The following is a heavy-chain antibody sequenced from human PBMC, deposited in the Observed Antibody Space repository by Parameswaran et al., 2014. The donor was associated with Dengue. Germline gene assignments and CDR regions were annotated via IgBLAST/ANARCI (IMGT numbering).Heavy chain of an antibody. Sequence: WVRQAPGQGLEWMGGFDPEDGETIYAQKFQGRVTMTEDTSTDTAYMELSSLRSEGTAVYYCATEGGGGDFINWFDPWGQGTLVTVSS. V-gene: IGHV1-24*01. D-gene: IGHD2-21*02. J-gene: IGHJ5*02. CDR2: FDPEDGET. CDR3: ATEGGGGDFINWFDP.